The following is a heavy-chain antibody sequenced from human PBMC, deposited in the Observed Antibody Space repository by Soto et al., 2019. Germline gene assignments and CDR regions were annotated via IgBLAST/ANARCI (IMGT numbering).Heavy chain of an antibody. CDR3: ARDLYGEYYFDY. CDR1: GGSISSYY. V-gene: IGHV4-59*01. D-gene: IGHD4-17*01. Sequence: SETLSLTCTVSGGSISSYYWSWIRQPPGKGLEWIGYIYYSGSTNYNPSLKSRVTISVDTSKNQFSLKLSSVTAADTAVYYCARDLYGEYYFDYWGQGTQVTV. CDR2: IYYSGST. J-gene: IGHJ4*02.